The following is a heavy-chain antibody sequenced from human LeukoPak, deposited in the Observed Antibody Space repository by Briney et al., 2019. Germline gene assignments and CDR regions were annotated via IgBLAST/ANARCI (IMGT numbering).Heavy chain of an antibody. CDR2: IYYTGYT. V-gene: IGHV4-59*08. CDR1: GGSITSYY. D-gene: IGHD1-14*01. J-gene: IGHJ4*02. Sequence: PSETLSLTCTVSGGSITSYYWSWIRQPPGKGLEWIGYIYYTGYTSYNPSLKSRVTISVDTSKSEFSLKLSSVTAADTAVYYCARVDTTDSPPLYRGQGTLVTVSS. CDR3: ARVDTTDSPPLY.